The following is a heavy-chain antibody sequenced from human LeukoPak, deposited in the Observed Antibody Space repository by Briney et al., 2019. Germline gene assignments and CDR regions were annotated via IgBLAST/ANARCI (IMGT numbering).Heavy chain of an antibody. V-gene: IGHV1-2*02. D-gene: IGHD3-10*01. CDR3: ARVKMVRGVISRSFDY. CDR2: INPNSGGT. Sequence: ASVKVSCKASGYTFTGYYMHWVRQAPGQGLEWMGWINPNSGGTNYAQKFQGRVTMTRDTSISTAYMELNRLRSDDTAVYYCARVKMVRGVISRSFDYRGQGTLVTVSS. CDR1: GYTFTGYY. J-gene: IGHJ4*02.